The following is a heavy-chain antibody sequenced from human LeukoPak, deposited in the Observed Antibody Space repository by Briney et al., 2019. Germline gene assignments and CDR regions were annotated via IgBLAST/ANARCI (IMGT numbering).Heavy chain of an antibody. Sequence: GASVKVSCKASGGTFSSYAISWVRQAPGQGLEWMGGIIPIFGTANYAQKFQGRVTITADESTSTAYMELSSLRSEDTAVYYCARELHDSSGPYYFDYWGQGTLVTVSS. D-gene: IGHD3-22*01. J-gene: IGHJ4*02. V-gene: IGHV1-69*01. CDR2: IIPIFGTA. CDR1: GGTFSSYA. CDR3: ARELHDSSGPYYFDY.